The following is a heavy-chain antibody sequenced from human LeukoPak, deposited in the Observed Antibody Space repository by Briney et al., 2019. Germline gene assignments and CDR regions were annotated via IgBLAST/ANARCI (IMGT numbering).Heavy chain of an antibody. V-gene: IGHV1-69*06. J-gene: IGHJ5*02. Sequence: SVKVSCKASGGTFSSYAISWVRQAPGQGLEWMGGIIPVFGTANYAQKFQGRVTITADKSTSTAYMELSSLRSEDTAVYYCARRALDGYNYVGWFDPWGQGTLVTVSS. CDR3: ARRALDGYNYVGWFDP. D-gene: IGHD5-24*01. CDR1: GGTFSSYA. CDR2: IIPVFGTA.